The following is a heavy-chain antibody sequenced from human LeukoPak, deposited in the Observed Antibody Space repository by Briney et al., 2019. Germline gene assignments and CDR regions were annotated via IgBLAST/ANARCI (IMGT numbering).Heavy chain of an antibody. J-gene: IGHJ4*02. V-gene: IGHV5-51*01. CDR2: IYPGDSDT. Sequence: GESLKISCKGSGNSFSNYWIGWVRQLPGRGLEWMGIIYPGDSDTRYNPSFQGQVTISADKSISTAYLQWSSLKASDTAMYYCARGYFYDYGDYFDYWGQGTLVTVSS. D-gene: IGHD4-17*01. CDR1: GNSFSNYW. CDR3: ARGYFYDYGDYFDY.